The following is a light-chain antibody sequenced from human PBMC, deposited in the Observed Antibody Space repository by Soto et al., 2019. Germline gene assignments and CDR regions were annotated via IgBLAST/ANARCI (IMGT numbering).Light chain of an antibody. V-gene: IGLV2-14*01. Sequence: QSVLTQPASVSGSPGQSITISCTGTSSDFGGYNYVSWYQQHPGKAPKLMIYDVTNQPSGVSNRFSGSKSGNTASLTISGLQAEDEADYYCSSYTSSSTPYVFGTGTKATVL. CDR2: DVT. CDR3: SSYTSSSTPYV. CDR1: SSDFGGYNY. J-gene: IGLJ1*01.